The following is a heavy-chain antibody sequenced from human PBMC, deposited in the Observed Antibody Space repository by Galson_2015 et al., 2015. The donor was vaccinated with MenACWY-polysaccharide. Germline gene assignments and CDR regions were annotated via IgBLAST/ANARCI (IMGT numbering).Heavy chain of an antibody. CDR1: GGSLSGSY. V-gene: IGHV4-59*01. CDR2: IYYSGST. Sequence: ETLSLTCTVSGGSLSGSYWSWTRQPPGKGLEWIGYIYYSGSTNYNPSLKSRVTMSLDISKNQFSLKLSSVTAADTAVYYCARSGTSTSWLYYYYGMDVWGQGTMVTVSS. D-gene: IGHD2-2*01. J-gene: IGHJ6*02. CDR3: ARSGTSTSWLYYYYGMDV.